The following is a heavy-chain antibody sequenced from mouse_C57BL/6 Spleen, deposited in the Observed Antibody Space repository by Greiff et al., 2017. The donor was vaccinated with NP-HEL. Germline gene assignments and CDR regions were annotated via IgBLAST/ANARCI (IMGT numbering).Heavy chain of an antibody. V-gene: IGHV5-9*01. CDR3: ARPSSHYDAMDY. CDR2: ISGGGGNT. Sequence: EVKVEESGGGLVKPGGSLKLSCAASGFTFSSYTMSWVRQTPEKRLEWVATISGGGGNTYYPESLKGRFTISRDNATNTLYLQMSSLRSEDTALYYCARPSSHYDAMDYWGQGTSVTVSS. CDR1: GFTFSSYT. D-gene: IGHD6-1*01. J-gene: IGHJ4*01.